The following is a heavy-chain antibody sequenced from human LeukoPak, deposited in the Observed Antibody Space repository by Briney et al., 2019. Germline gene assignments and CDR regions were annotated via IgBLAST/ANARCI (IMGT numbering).Heavy chain of an antibody. CDR1: GYTFTGYY. D-gene: IGHD4-17*01. CDR2: INPNSGGT. CDR3: ARTPRGDDYGDYEGRFDP. J-gene: IGHJ5*02. Sequence: ASVKVSCKASGYTFTGYYMQWVRQALGQGLEWMGWINPNSGGTNYAQKFQGRVTMTRDTSISTAYMELSRLRSDDTAVYYCARTPRGDDYGDYEGRFDPWGQGTLVTVSS. V-gene: IGHV1-2*02.